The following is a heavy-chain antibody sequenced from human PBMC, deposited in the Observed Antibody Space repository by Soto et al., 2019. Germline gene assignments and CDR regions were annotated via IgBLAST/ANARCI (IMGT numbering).Heavy chain of an antibody. CDR2: IYYSGST. J-gene: IGHJ5*02. V-gene: IGHV4-31*03. D-gene: IGHD2-2*01. Sequence: SETLSLTCTVSGGSISSGGYYWSWIRQHPGKGLEWIGYIYYSGSTYYNPSLKSRVTISVDTSKNQFSLKLSSVTAADTAVYYCAREVVVVLAAIERWFDPWGQGTLVTVSS. CDR1: GGSISSGGYY. CDR3: AREVVVVLAAIERWFDP.